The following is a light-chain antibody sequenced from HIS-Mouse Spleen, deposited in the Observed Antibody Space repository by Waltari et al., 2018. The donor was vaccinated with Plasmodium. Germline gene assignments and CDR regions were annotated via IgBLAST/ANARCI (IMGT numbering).Light chain of an antibody. Sequence: QSALNQPASVSGSPGQSITTSCTGTISDVGIYNLVPWYQQHPGKAPQLMIYEGSKRPSGVSNRFSGSKSGNTASLTISGLQAEDEADYYCCSYAGSSTWVFGGGTKLTVL. CDR3: CSYAGSSTWV. CDR2: EGS. CDR1: ISDVGIYNL. V-gene: IGLV2-23*01. J-gene: IGLJ3*02.